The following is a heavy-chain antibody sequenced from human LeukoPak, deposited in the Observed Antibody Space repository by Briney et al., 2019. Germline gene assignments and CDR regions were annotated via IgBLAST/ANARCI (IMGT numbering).Heavy chain of an antibody. CDR1: GFTFSSYG. V-gene: IGHV3-30*02. D-gene: IGHD6-19*01. CDR3: AKAPGYSSGWYKFDP. J-gene: IGHJ5*02. CDR2: IQYDGSNE. Sequence: GGSLRLSCAASGFTFSSYGMHWVRQAPGKGLEWVAYIQYDGSNEQYADSVKGRFTISRDNSKNTLYLQMNSLRAEDTAVYYCAKAPGYSSGWYKFDPWGQGTLVTVSS.